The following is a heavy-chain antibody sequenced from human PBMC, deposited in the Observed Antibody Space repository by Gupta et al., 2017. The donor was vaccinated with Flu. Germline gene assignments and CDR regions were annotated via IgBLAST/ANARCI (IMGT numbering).Heavy chain of an antibody. Sequence: MHRVPQGPGNGRGWGSGINYNSGNIEYTDSARGRFTISRDNNKSFLFLEMKGLRGEDTSLCYCVKDTGMVPLDDYCGLDDWGQGTMVTVSS. CDR2: INYNSGNI. V-gene: IGHV3-9*01. J-gene: IGHJ6*02. D-gene: IGHD3-10*01. CDR3: VKDTGMVPLDDYCGLDD.